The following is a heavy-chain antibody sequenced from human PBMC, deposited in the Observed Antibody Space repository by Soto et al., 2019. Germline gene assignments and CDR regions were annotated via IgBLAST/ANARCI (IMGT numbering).Heavy chain of an antibody. CDR1: GFSFSSYS. D-gene: IGHD5-18*01. J-gene: IGHJ4*02. CDR2: ITTSSSYI. Sequence: VQLVESGGGLVKPGGSLRLSCAASGFSFSSYSMNWVRQAPGKGLEWVASITTSSSYIQYADSVKGRFTISRDNAKNSRYLQMDSLRVEDTAVYYCAKGGWIQLRGVDYWGQGTLVTVSS. V-gene: IGHV3-21*01. CDR3: AKGGWIQLRGVDY.